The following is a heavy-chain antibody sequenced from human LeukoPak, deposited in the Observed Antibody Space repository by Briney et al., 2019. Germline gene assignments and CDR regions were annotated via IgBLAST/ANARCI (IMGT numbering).Heavy chain of an antibody. J-gene: IGHJ5*02. CDR2: ISSSSSYI. D-gene: IGHD3-9*01. CDR3: ARVADYDILTGSDSWFDP. V-gene: IGHV3-21*04. Sequence: GGSLRLSCAASGFTFSSYSMNWVRQAPGKGLEWVSSISSSSSYIYYADSVKGRFTISRDNAKNSLYLQMNSLRAEDTAVYYCARVADYDILTGSDSWFDPWGQGTLVTVSS. CDR1: GFTFSSYS.